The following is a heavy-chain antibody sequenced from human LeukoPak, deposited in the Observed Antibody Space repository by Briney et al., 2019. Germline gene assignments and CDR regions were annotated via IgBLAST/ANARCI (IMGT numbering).Heavy chain of an antibody. V-gene: IGHV3-30-3*01. Sequence: GGSLRLSCAASGFTFSSYAMHWVRQAPGKGLEWVAVISYDGSNKNYADSVKGRFTISRDNSKNTLYVQMNSLRAEDTAVYYCASDFWSGYYGVWGQGTLVTVSS. D-gene: IGHD3-3*01. CDR2: ISYDGSNK. CDR1: GFTFSSYA. J-gene: IGHJ4*02. CDR3: ASDFWSGYYGV.